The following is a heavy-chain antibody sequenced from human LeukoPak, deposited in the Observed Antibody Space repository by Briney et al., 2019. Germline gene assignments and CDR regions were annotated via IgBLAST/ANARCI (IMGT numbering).Heavy chain of an antibody. J-gene: IGHJ4*02. Sequence: KPSETLSLTCAVSGYSISSGYYWGWIRQPPGKGLEWIGSIYHSGSTYYNPSLKSRVTISVDTSKNQFSLKLSSVTAADTAVYYCARDNARALFDYWGQGTLVTVPS. CDR2: IYHSGST. CDR1: GYSISSGYY. D-gene: IGHD5-24*01. V-gene: IGHV4-38-2*02. CDR3: ARDNARALFDY.